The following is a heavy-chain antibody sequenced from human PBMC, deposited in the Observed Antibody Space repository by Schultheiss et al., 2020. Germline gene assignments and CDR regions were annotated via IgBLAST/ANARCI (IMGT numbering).Heavy chain of an antibody. CDR1: GGSFSGYY. V-gene: IGHV4-34*01. J-gene: IGHJ5*02. CDR3: ARVRYYGSGGENWFDP. Sequence: SETLSLTCAVYGGSFSGYYWSWIRQPPGKGLEWIGEINHSGSTNYNPSLKSRVTISVDTSKNQFSLKLSSVTAADTAVYYCARVRYYGSGGENWFDPWGQGTLVTVSS. D-gene: IGHD3-10*01. CDR2: INHSGST.